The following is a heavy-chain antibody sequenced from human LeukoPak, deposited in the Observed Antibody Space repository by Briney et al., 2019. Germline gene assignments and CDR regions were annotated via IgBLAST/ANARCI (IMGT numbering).Heavy chain of an antibody. CDR3: ARHFLSSIAAAGPFDY. Sequence: SETLSLTCTVSGGSISSYYWSWIRQPPGKGLEWSGYIYYSGSTTYNPSLKSRVTISVDTSKNQSSLKLSSVTAADTAVYYGARHFLSSIAAAGPFDYWGQGTLVTVSS. J-gene: IGHJ4*02. CDR2: IYYSGST. CDR1: GGSISSYY. D-gene: IGHD6-13*01. V-gene: IGHV4-59*08.